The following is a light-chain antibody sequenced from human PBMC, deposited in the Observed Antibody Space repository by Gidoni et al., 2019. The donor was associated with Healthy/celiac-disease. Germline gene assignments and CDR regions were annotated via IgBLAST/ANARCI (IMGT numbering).Light chain of an antibody. J-gene: IGKJ4*01. CDR1: QDISNY. CDR2: DAS. V-gene: IGKV1-33*01. Sequence: DIQMTQSPSSLSASVGDRVTRTCQASQDISNYLNWYQQKPGKAPKLLIYDASNLETGVPSRFSGSGSGTDFTVTISSLQPEDIATYYCQQYDNLPLTFGGGTKVEIK. CDR3: QQYDNLPLT.